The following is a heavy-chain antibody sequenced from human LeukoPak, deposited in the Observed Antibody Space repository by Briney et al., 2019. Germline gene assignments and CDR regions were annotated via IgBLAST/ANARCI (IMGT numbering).Heavy chain of an antibody. D-gene: IGHD3-10*01. CDR2: INAYNGRT. Sequence: ASVNVSYKASGYIFINHGIAWVRPAPGQGLQYMGWINAYNGRTDYAQNLQGRVTMTTDTATTTAYMELRSLTPDDTAVYFCARRGASPNDFWGQGTLVTVSS. J-gene: IGHJ4*02. CDR3: ARRGASPNDF. V-gene: IGHV1-18*01. CDR1: GYIFINHG.